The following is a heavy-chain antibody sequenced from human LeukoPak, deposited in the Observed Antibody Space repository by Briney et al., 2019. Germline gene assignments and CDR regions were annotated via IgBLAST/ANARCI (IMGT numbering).Heavy chain of an antibody. CDR2: ISSSSSTI. CDR1: GFTFSSYS. J-gene: IGHJ4*02. Sequence: GGSLRLSCAASGFTFSSYSMNWVRQAPGKGLEWVSYISSSSSTIYHADSVKGRFTISRDNAKNSLYLQMNSLRAEDTAVYYCAREQRPPPLINCWGQGTLVTVSS. V-gene: IGHV3-48*01. CDR3: AREQRPPPLINC. D-gene: IGHD3-10*01.